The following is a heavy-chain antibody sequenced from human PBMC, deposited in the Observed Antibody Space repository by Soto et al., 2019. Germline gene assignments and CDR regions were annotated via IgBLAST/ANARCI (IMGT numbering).Heavy chain of an antibody. J-gene: IGHJ4*02. CDR3: AKVPYDSTGYYYGYYFDY. CDR2: ISGSGGST. D-gene: IGHD3-22*01. Sequence: GGSLRLSCAASGFTFSSYAMSWVRQAPGKGLEWVSAISGSGGSTYYADSVKGRFTISRDNSKNTLYLQMNSLRAEDTAVYYGAKVPYDSTGYYYGYYFDYWGQGTLVTVSS. CDR1: GFTFSSYA. V-gene: IGHV3-23*01.